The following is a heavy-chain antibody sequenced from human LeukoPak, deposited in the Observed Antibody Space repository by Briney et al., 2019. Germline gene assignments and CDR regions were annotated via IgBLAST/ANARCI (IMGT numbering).Heavy chain of an antibody. CDR3: AKVYYDFWSGYPYYFDY. CDR1: GFTFSYCA. Sequence: GGSLRLSCAASGFTFSYCAMSWVRQAPGKGLEWVSGISGSGHSTYYADSVKGRFTISRDNSKNTLFLHMNSLRAEDTALYYCAKVYYDFWSGYPYYFDYWGQGTLVTVSS. J-gene: IGHJ4*02. V-gene: IGHV3-23*01. D-gene: IGHD3-3*01. CDR2: ISGSGHST.